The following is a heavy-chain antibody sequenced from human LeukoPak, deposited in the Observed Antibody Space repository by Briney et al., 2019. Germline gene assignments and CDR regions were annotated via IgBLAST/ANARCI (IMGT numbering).Heavy chain of an antibody. CDR2: IKQDGSEK. Sequence: GGSLRLSCAASGFTFSSYWMSWVRQAPGKGPEWVANIKQDGSEKYYVDSAKGRFTISRDNAKNSLYLQMNSLRAEDTAVYYCARDQVRGIRYYYYYGMDVWGQGTTVTVSS. CDR1: GFTFSSYW. CDR3: ARDQVRGIRYYYYYGMDV. J-gene: IGHJ6*02. D-gene: IGHD2-15*01. V-gene: IGHV3-7*03.